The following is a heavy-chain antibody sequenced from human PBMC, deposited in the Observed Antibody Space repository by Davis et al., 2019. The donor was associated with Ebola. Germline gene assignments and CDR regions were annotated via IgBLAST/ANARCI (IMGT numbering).Heavy chain of an antibody. J-gene: IGHJ4*02. Sequence: GESLKISCKGSGYKFTNYWISWARQMPGKGLEWMGIIDPGDSDSRYSPRYSPSFQGQVPISADKSINTAYMQWSSLKASDTAMYYCARSGDPVLYYFDYWGQGTLVTVSS. D-gene: IGHD4-17*01. CDR2: IDPGDSDS. V-gene: IGHV5-51*01. CDR3: ARSGDPVLYYFDY. CDR1: GYKFTNYW.